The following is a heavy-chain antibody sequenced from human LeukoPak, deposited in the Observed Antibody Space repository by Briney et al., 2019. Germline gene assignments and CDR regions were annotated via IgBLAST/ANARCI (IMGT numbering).Heavy chain of an antibody. CDR2: ISSSSSYI. CDR1: GFTFSSYS. J-gene: IGHJ4*02. D-gene: IGHD4-17*01. V-gene: IGHV3-21*01. Sequence: PGGSLRLSCAASGFTFSSYSMNWVRQAPGKGLEWVSSISSSSSYIYYADSVKGRFTISRDNAKNSLYLQMNSLRAEDTAVYYCARDPSTVTTFPFDYWGQGTLVTASS. CDR3: ARDPSTVTTFPFDY.